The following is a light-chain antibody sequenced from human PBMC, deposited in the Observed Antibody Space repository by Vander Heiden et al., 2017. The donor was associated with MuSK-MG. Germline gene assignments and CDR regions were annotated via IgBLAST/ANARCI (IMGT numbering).Light chain of an antibody. J-gene: IGLJ2*01. V-gene: IGLV3-1*01. CDR2: QDS. CDR1: KLGDKY. CDR3: QAWDSSTVV. Sequence: SYALTQPPSVSVSPGQTASITCPGDKLGDKYACWYQQKPGQSPVLVIYQDSKRPSGIPERFSGSNSGNTATLTISGTQAVDEADYYCQAWDSSTVVFGGGTKLTVL.